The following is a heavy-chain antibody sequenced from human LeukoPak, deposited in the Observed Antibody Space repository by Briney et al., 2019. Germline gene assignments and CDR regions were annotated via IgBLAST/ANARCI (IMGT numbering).Heavy chain of an antibody. V-gene: IGHV4-59*08. Sequence: SETLSLTCTVSGGSISSDYWSWIRQPPGKGLECIGYISYSGSTNSNPSLKSRVTISIDTSKDQFSLKLTSVTATDTAVYYCARLTARSWFDPWGQGTLVTVSS. J-gene: IGHJ5*02. CDR2: ISYSGST. CDR1: GGSISSDY. D-gene: IGHD1-14*01. CDR3: ARLTARSWFDP.